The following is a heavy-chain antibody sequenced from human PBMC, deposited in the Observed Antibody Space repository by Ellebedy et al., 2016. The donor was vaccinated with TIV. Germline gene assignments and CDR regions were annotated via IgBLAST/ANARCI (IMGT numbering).Heavy chain of an antibody. J-gene: IGHJ4*02. Sequence: MPSETLSLTCTVSGGSMTSRNYNWAWIRQPPWKGLEWIGSLSYSGSTYYNPSLKSRVSISVDTSKNQVSLKVKSVTAAETAVYHCAAVASGYWGQGTLVTVSS. CDR1: GGSMTSRNYN. CDR2: LSYSGST. D-gene: IGHD6-19*01. V-gene: IGHV4-39*07. CDR3: AAVASGY.